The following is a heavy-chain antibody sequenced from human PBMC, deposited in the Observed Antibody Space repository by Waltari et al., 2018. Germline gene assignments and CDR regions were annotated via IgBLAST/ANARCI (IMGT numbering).Heavy chain of an antibody. J-gene: IGHJ2*01. V-gene: IGHV1-18*01. CDR1: GYTFPNYG. D-gene: IGHD6-6*01. CDR2: ISAYNGDI. CDR3: SRSSSRVRGSDL. Sequence: QVQLVQSGGEVKKPGATLKVSCKSSGYTFPNYGFTWVRQAPGQGLEWVGWISAYNGDINYAQKFHDRLTLTTDIPTNTVYMELRSLRSDDTAVYFCSRSSSRVRGSDLWGRGTLVTVSS.